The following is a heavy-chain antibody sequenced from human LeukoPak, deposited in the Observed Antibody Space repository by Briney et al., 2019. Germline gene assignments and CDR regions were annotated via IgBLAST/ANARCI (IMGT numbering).Heavy chain of an antibody. CDR3: ASSSSGWYNYDY. CDR1: GFTFSSYA. V-gene: IGHV3-23*01. J-gene: IGHJ4*02. CDR2: IRASGGST. Sequence: GGSLRLSCAASGFTFSSYAMSWVRQAPGKGLEWVSAIRASGGSTFYADSVKGRFTISRDTSKNTLFLQMNSLRAEHTAVYYCASSSSGWYNYDYWGQGTLVTVSS. D-gene: IGHD6-19*01.